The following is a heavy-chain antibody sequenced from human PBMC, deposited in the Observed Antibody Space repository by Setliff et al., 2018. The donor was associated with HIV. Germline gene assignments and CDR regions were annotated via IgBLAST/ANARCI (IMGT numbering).Heavy chain of an antibody. CDR2: ISWNSGSI. J-gene: IGHJ4*02. V-gene: IGHV3-9*03. CDR1: GFTFDDYA. D-gene: IGHD6-19*01. Sequence: PGGSLRLSCAASGFTFDDYAMHWVRQAPGKGLEWVSGISWNSGSIGYADSVKGRFTISRDNAKNSLYLQMNSLRAEDMALYYCAKDSSTGYRSGWTYFDYWGQGTLVTVSS. CDR3: AKDSSTGYRSGWTYFDY.